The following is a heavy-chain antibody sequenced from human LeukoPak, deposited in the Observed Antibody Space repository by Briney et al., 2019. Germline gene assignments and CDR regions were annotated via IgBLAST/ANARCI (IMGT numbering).Heavy chain of an antibody. CDR2: INSDGSST. Sequence: GGSLSLSCAASGSTFSSYWMHWVRQAPGKGLVWVSRINSDGSSTSYADSVKGRFTISRDNDKNTLYLQMNSLRAEDTAVYYCARMIQLWLPLGAFDIWGQGTMVTVSS. CDR3: ARMIQLWLPLGAFDI. V-gene: IGHV3-74*01. J-gene: IGHJ3*02. CDR1: GSTFSSYW. D-gene: IGHD5-18*01.